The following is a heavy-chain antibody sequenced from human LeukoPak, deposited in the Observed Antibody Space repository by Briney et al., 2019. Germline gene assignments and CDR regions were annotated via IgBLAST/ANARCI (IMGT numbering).Heavy chain of an antibody. J-gene: IGHJ4*02. CDR3: ARSPRIAAAGSYFDY. CDR1: GFTFSDYY. D-gene: IGHD6-13*01. Sequence: PGGSLRLSCAASGFTFSDYYMSWIRQAPGKGLEWVSYISSSSSYTNYADSVKGRFTISRDNAKNSLYLQMNSLRAEDTAVHYCARSPRIAAAGSYFDYWGQGTLVTVSS. V-gene: IGHV3-11*06. CDR2: ISSSSSYT.